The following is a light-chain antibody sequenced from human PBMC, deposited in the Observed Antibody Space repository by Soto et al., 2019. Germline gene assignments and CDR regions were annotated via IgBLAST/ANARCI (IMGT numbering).Light chain of an antibody. CDR2: AAS. J-gene: IGKJ2*01. V-gene: IGKV3-11*01. Sequence: EIVLTQSPATLSLSPGERATLSCRASQSVNSFLAWYQQKPGQAPRLLIYAASNRASGIPARFSGSGSGTDFNLTISSLESEDFAVYYCQQRSNWPPMYTFGQGTKLEIK. CDR3: QQRSNWPPMYT. CDR1: QSVNSF.